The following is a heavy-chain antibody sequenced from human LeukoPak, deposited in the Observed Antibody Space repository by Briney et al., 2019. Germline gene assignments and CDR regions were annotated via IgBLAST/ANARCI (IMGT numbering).Heavy chain of an antibody. D-gene: IGHD5-24*01. Sequence: ASVKVSCKASGYTLTSYDINWVRQATGQGLEWMGWMNPNSGNTGYAQKFQGRVTMTRNTSISTAYMELSSLRSEDTAVYYCARVVEMATILFDYWGQGTLVTVSS. V-gene: IGHV1-8*01. CDR2: MNPNSGNT. J-gene: IGHJ4*02. CDR1: GYTLTSYD. CDR3: ARVVEMATILFDY.